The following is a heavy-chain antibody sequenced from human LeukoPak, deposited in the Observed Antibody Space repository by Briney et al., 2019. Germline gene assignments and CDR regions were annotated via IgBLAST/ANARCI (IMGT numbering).Heavy chain of an antibody. J-gene: IGHJ4*02. CDR3: ARLYYDSSGYYQICYFDY. CDR2: IYYSGST. D-gene: IGHD3-22*01. Sequence: SETLSLTCTVSGGSTSSSSYYWGWIRQPPGKGLEWIGSIYYSGSTYYNPSLKGRVTISVDTSKNQFSLNLSSVTAADTAVYYCARLYYDSSGYYQICYFDYWGQGTLVTVSS. V-gene: IGHV4-39*01. CDR1: GGSTSSSSYY.